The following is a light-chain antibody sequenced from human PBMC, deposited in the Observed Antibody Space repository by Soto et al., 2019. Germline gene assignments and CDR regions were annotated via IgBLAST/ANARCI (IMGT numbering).Light chain of an antibody. J-gene: IGLJ3*02. CDR2: DTS. CDR1: TGAVTSGHY. CDR3: LLSYSGASWV. Sequence: QAVVTQEPSLTVSPGGTVTLTCGSSTGAVTSGHYPYWFQQKPGPAPRTLIYDTSNKHSWTPARFSGSLLGGKAALTLSGAQPEDEAEYYCLLSYSGASWVFGGGTKLTVL. V-gene: IGLV7-46*01.